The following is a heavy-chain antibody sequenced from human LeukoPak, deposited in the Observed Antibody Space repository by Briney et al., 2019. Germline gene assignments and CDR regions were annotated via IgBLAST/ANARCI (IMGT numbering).Heavy chain of an antibody. D-gene: IGHD2-15*01. V-gene: IGHV3-21*01. CDR2: ISRSDNYI. CDR3: ARSPHLGYCSGGSCSPPLYFDY. CDR1: GFTFSGYS. Sequence: GGSLRLSCAASGFTFSGYSMNWVRQAPGKGLEWVSSISRSDNYIYYADSVKGRFTISRDNAKNSLYLQMNSLRAEDTAVYYCARSPHLGYCSGGSCSPPLYFDYWGQGTLVTVSS. J-gene: IGHJ4*02.